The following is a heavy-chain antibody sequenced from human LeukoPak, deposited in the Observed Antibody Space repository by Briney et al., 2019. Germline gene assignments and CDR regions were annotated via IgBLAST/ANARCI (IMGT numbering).Heavy chain of an antibody. CDR2: ISSSSTYI. D-gene: IGHD5-24*01. V-gene: IGHV3-21*01. CDR1: GFTFSSYS. Sequence: GGSLRLSCAASGFTFSSYSMNWVRQAPGKGLEWVSSISSSSTYIYYADSLKGRFTISRDNAKNSLYLQMNSLRAEDTAVYYCARGRDGYNLVDAFDIWGQGIMVTVSS. J-gene: IGHJ3*02. CDR3: ARGRDGYNLVDAFDI.